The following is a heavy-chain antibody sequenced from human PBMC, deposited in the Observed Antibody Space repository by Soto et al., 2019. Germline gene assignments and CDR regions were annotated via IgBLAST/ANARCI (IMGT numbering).Heavy chain of an antibody. J-gene: IGHJ4*02. D-gene: IGHD3-10*01. CDR3: ARAVSITMVRGVTDQFDY. Sequence: PSETLSLTCTVSGGSISSGDYYWSWIRQPPGKGLEWIGYIYYSGSTYYNPSLKSRVTISVDTSKNQFSLKLSSVTAADTAVYYCARAVSITMVRGVTDQFDYWGQGTLVTVSS. V-gene: IGHV4-30-4*01. CDR1: GGSISSGDYY. CDR2: IYYSGST.